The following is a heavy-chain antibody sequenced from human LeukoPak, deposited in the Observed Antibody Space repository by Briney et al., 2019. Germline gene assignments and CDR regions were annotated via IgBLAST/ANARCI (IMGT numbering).Heavy chain of an antibody. CDR3: ARELAVAGTGPADY. CDR2: ISAYNGNT. D-gene: IGHD6-19*01. V-gene: IGHV1-18*01. J-gene: IGHJ4*02. Sequence: ASVKVSCKASGYTFTSYGISWVRQAPGQGLEWMGWISAYNGNTNYAQKFQGRVTMTTDTSTSTAYMELRSLRSDDTAVYYCARELAVAGTGPADYWGQGTLVTVSS. CDR1: GYTFTSYG.